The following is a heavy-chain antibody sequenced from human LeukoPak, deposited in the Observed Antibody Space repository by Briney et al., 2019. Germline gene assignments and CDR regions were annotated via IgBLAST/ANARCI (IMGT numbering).Heavy chain of an antibody. CDR2: INAGGGST. V-gene: IGHV3-23*01. Sequence: GGSLRLSCVASGFTFSSYAMSWVRQAPGKGLEWLSGINAGGGSTSYADSVKGRLTISRDNSKNTLYLQINSLRAEDTAVYFCAKAAGSTTYYNYYYMDVWGKGTTVTVSS. J-gene: IGHJ6*03. CDR1: GFTFSSYA. D-gene: IGHD6-19*01. CDR3: AKAAGSTTYYNYYYMDV.